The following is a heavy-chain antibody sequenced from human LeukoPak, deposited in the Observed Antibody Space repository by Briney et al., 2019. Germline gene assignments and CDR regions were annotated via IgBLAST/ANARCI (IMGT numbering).Heavy chain of an antibody. V-gene: IGHV3-53*01. J-gene: IGHJ4*02. CDR3: ARGGYYYDSSGYLDY. Sequence: GGSLRLSCAASGFTFSSNYMSWVRQAPGKGLEWVSVIYSGGSTYYADSVKGRFTISRDNSKNTLYLQMNSLRAEDTAVYYCARGGYYYDSSGYLDYWGQGTLVTVSS. CDR1: GFTFSSNY. D-gene: IGHD3-22*01. CDR2: IYSGGST.